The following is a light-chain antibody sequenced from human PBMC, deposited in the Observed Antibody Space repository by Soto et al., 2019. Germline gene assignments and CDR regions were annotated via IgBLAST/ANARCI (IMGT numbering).Light chain of an antibody. J-gene: IGLJ1*01. CDR3: CSYAGYSTYV. CDR1: SSDGGGDKL. CDR2: DVT. Sequence: QSGLTLPAAVSGTTGQSITISCTGNSSDGGGDKLVSWYQQHPGKSSKLVIYDVTKRPSGLSNRFSGSQSGNTASLTISGLQAEDEGDYYCCSYAGYSTYVFGTGTKVTVL. V-gene: IGLV2-23*02.